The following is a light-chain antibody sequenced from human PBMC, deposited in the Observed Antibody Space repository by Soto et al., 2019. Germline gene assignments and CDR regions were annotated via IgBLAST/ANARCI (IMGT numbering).Light chain of an antibody. CDR3: QQSSSTPPFT. V-gene: IGKV1-39*01. Sequence: DIHMTQSPSSLSASVGDRVTITCRASQNISIYLNWYQQKPGKAPKLLIYTVSNLQSGVPSRFSADGSGTAFTLTISSLKPEDFATYYCQQSSSTPPFTFGPGTKVDIK. CDR1: QNISIY. CDR2: TVS. J-gene: IGKJ3*01.